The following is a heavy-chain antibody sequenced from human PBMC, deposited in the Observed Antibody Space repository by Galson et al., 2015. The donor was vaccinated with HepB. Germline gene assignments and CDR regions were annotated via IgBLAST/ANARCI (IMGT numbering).Heavy chain of an antibody. CDR3: AGQPGYRSIWYWFDP. D-gene: IGHD6-13*01. CDR1: GGSISSSLYY. Sequence: SETLSLTCTVSGGSISSSLYYWGWIRLPPGEGLEWIGSIYYTGSTYYNPSLKSRVTISVDTSKNQFSLKVSSVTAADTAVYYCAGQPGYRSIWYWFDPWGQGTLVAVSS. J-gene: IGHJ5*02. CDR2: IYYTGST. V-gene: IGHV4-39*01.